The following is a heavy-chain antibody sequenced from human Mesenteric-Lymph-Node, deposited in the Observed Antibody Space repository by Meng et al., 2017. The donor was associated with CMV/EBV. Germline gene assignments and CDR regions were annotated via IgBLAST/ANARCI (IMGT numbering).Heavy chain of an antibody. CDR2: TYYRSKWSN. V-gene: IGHV6-1*01. CDR3: ARGDYDSSGSYYFDY. CDR1: GDSLSSNRAA. D-gene: IGHD3-22*01. J-gene: IGHJ4*02. Sequence: SQTPSLTCAVSGDSLSSNRAAWNWFRQSPSRGLEWLGRTYYRSKWSNDYAVSVKSRITINPDTSKNQFSLQLNSVTPEDTAVYYCARGDYDSSGSYYFDYWGQGTLVTVSS.